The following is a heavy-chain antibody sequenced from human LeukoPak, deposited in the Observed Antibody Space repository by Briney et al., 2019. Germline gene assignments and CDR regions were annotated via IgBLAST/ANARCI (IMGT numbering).Heavy chain of an antibody. V-gene: IGHV3-53*01. Sequence: GGSLRLSCAASGFSVSANFMSWVRQAPGKGLEWVSVIYSGGRTYYADSVRGRFTISRDDSKNTLYLQMDSLRGEDTAVYYCARGGGTYCSGDCHAFDIRGQGTMVTVSS. CDR3: ARGGGTYCSGDCHAFDI. J-gene: IGHJ3*02. CDR2: IYSGGRT. CDR1: GFSVSANF. D-gene: IGHD2-21*02.